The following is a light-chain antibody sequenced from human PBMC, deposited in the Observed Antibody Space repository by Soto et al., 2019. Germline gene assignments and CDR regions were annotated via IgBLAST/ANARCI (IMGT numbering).Light chain of an antibody. CDR2: DDS. CDR3: QVGDSGSDHPWV. V-gene: IGLV3-21*02. J-gene: IGLJ3*02. CDR1: NIGSKS. Sequence: SYELTQPPSVSVAPGQTARITCGGNNIGSKSVHCYQQQPGQAPVLVVYDDSDRPSGIAERFSGSNSENTATLTISRVEAGDEADYYCQVGDSGSDHPWVFGGGTKLTVL.